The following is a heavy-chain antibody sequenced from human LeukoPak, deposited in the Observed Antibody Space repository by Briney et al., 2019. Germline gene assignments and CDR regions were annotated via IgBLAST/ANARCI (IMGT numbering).Heavy chain of an antibody. D-gene: IGHD6-13*01. CDR3: ARPSWWSSSPPEYYFDY. V-gene: IGHV5-51*01. Sequence: GEALQISCKGSGYSFTSYWIGGGRQMPGKGLGWMGIIYPGDSDTRYSPSFQGQVTISADKSISTAYPQWSSLKASDTAMYYCARPSWWSSSPPEYYFDYWGQGTLVTVSS. CDR1: GYSFTSYW. J-gene: IGHJ4*02. CDR2: IYPGDSDT.